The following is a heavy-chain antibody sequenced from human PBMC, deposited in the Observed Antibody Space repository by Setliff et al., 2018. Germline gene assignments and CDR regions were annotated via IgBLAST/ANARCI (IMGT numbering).Heavy chain of an antibody. J-gene: IGHJ6*04. Sequence: LSLTCAASGGSFTYYYWTWIRQSPGKGLAWISYISSIGRLIPYADSVKGRFTVFRGNAGNSVHLQMNNLRVDDAAIYYCASPPIRQYNYYMDVWGKGTTVTSPQ. CDR1: GGSFTYYY. V-gene: IGHV3-11*01. CDR2: ISSIGRLI. CDR3: ASPPIRQYNYYMDV. D-gene: IGHD1-20*01.